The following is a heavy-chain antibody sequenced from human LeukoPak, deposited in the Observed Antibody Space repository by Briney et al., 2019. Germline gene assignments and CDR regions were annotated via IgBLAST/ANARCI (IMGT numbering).Heavy chain of an antibody. Sequence: GGSLRLSCAASGFTFSSYAMSWVRQAPGKGLDWVGFIHYDGNNKYYADSVKGRFTISRDNSKNTVYLQMNSLRVDDTAVYYCAARRLTMTTEIDYWGQGTLVTVSS. V-gene: IGHV3-30*02. CDR1: GFTFSSYA. J-gene: IGHJ4*02. D-gene: IGHD4-17*01. CDR3: AARRLTMTTEIDY. CDR2: IHYDGNNK.